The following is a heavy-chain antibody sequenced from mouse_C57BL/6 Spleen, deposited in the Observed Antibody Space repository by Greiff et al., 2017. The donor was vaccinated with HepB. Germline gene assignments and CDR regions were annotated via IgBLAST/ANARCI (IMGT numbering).Heavy chain of an antibody. CDR2: ISSGGDYI. CDR1: GFTFSSYA. Sequence: DVHLVESGEGLVKPGGSLKLSCAASGFTFSSYAMSWVRQTPEKRLEWVAYISSGGDYIHYADTVKGRFTISRDNARNTLYLQMSSLKSEDTAMYYCTRDLTGTEFDYWGQGTTLTVSS. J-gene: IGHJ2*01. V-gene: IGHV5-9-1*02. CDR3: TRDLTGTEFDY. D-gene: IGHD4-1*01.